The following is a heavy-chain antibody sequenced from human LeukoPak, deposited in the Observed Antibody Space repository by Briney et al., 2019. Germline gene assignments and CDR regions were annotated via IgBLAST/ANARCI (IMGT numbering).Heavy chain of an antibody. D-gene: IGHD3-22*01. Sequence: PSETLSLTCTVSGGSISSYYWSWIRQPPGKGLEWIGYIYYSGSTNYNPSLKSRVTISVDTSKNQFSLKLSSVTAADTAVYYCAREQVDRSLDSWGQGTLVTVSS. CDR1: GGSISSYY. CDR2: IYYSGST. CDR3: AREQVDRSLDS. V-gene: IGHV4-59*01. J-gene: IGHJ4*02.